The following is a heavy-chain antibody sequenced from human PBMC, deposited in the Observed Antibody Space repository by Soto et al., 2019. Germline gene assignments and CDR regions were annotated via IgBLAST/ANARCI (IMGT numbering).Heavy chain of an antibody. CDR3: VRSGDNYNVLDY. D-gene: IGHD3-10*02. J-gene: IGHJ4*02. CDR2: SSNSGTFT. CDR1: GFSISDHY. Sequence: QVQLVESGGGLVKPGGSLRLSCAASGFSISDHYMSWIRQAPGKGLEWVSYSSNSGTFTKYADSVKGRFSISRDNAKTSLYLEINSLRGEDTAIYYCVRSGDNYNVLDYWGQGTPVTVSS. V-gene: IGHV3-11*05.